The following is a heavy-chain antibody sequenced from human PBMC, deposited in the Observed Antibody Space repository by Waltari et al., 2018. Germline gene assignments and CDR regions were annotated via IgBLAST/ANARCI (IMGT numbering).Heavy chain of an antibody. CDR3: GKDLEPGGMGV. CDR1: GFNLNDYA. V-gene: IGHV3-9*01. CDR2: IFWNGGGT. D-gene: IGHD3-10*01. Sequence: EVQLVESGGGLVQPGMSLILSCAVSGFNLNDYAMTWVRQAPGKGLEWVSAIFWNGGGTGYADSVKGRFTISRDKAKNTLYLQMDSLRADDTALYYCGKDLEPGGMGVWGQGTTVTVSS. J-gene: IGHJ6*02.